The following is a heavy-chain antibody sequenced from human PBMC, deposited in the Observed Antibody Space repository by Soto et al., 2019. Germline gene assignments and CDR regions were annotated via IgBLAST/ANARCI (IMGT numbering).Heavy chain of an antibody. D-gene: IGHD6-13*01. CDR2: ISSSSSTI. V-gene: IGHV3-48*02. CDR3: ARDLRQQLVWGPPDP. CDR1: GFTFSSYS. J-gene: IGHJ5*02. Sequence: EVQLVESGGGLVQPGGSLRLSCAASGFTFSSYSMNWVRQAPGKGLEWVSYISSSSSTIYYADSVKGRFTISRDNAKNSLYLQMNSLRDEDTAVYYCARDLRQQLVWGPPDPWGQGTLVTVSS.